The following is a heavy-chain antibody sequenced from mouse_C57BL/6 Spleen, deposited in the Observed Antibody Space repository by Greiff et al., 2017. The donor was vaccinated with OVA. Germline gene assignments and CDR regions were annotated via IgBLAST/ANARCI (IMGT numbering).Heavy chain of an antibody. J-gene: IGHJ4*01. CDR3: ARVAGAMDY. CDR2: IHPNSGST. V-gene: IGHV1-64*01. CDR1: GYTFTSYW. Sequence: QVHVKQPGAELVKPGASVKLSCKASGYTFTSYWMHWVKQRPGQGLEWIGMIHPNSGSTNYNEKFKSKATLTVDKSSSTAYMQLSSLTSEDSAVYYCARVAGAMDYWGQGTSVTVSS.